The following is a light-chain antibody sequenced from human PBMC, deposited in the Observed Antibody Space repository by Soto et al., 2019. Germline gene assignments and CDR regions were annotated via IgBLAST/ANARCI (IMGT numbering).Light chain of an antibody. CDR1: SSDVGGYNY. Sequence: QSALTQPASVSGSPGQSITISCTGTSSDVGGYNYVSWYQHHPGKAPKLIIYDVSNQPSGVSIRFSASKSDNTASLTISGLQPEDEADYHCSSYTTSNTRQIVFGTGTKVTVL. CDR2: DVS. J-gene: IGLJ1*01. V-gene: IGLV2-14*03. CDR3: SSYTTSNTRQIV.